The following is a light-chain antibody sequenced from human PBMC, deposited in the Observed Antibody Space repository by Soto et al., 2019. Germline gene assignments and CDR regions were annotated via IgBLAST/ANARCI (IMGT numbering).Light chain of an antibody. V-gene: IGLV1-44*01. Sequence: QAVVTQPPSASGTPGQRVTISCSGSSSNIGSNTVNWYQQLPGTAPTLLIYSNNQRPSGVPDRFSGSKSGTSASLAVNRLQSGDEADYYCAAWDDSLNGPLFGGGTKLTVL. CDR1: SSNIGSNT. CDR3: AAWDDSLNGPL. CDR2: SNN. J-gene: IGLJ3*02.